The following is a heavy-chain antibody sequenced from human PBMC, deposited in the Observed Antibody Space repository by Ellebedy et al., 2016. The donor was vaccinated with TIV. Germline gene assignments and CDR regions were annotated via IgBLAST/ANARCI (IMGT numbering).Heavy chain of an antibody. CDR1: GGTFSSYA. D-gene: IGHD3-16*01. J-gene: IGHJ3*02. Sequence: SVKVSXXASGGTFSSYAISWVRQAPGQGLEWMGGIIPIFGTANYAQKFQGRVTITADESTSTAYMELSSLRSEDTAVYYCAEGSHGVQDGGHAFDIWGQGTMVTVSS. V-gene: IGHV1-69*13. CDR3: AEGSHGVQDGGHAFDI. CDR2: IIPIFGTA.